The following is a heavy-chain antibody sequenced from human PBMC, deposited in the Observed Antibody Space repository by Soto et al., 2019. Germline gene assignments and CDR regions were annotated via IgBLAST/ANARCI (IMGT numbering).Heavy chain of an antibody. J-gene: IGHJ6*02. Sequence: PGGSLRLSCNASGFTVSSSYMSWVRQAPGMGLEWVAVIESGGTAHYADSVKGRFTISRDNPNNIIYLQLHTLRAEDTAVYYCAKDLGPLKMLNYVFYGLDVWGQGTKVTVS. V-gene: IGHV3-53*01. CDR2: IESGGTA. CDR3: AKDLGPLKMLNYVFYGLDV. D-gene: IGHD3-16*01. CDR1: GFTVSSSY.